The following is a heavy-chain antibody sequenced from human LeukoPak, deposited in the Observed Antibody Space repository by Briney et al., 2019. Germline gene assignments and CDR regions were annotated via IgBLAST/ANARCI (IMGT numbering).Heavy chain of an antibody. CDR3: AKDRRGSGWAFDI. V-gene: IGHV1-8*01. J-gene: IGHJ3*02. D-gene: IGHD3-22*01. CDR1: GYTFTSYD. Sequence: ASVKVSCKASGYTFTSYDINWVRQATGQGLEWMGWMNPSSGNTGYAQKFQGRVTMTRDTSISTAYMELSSLTSEDTAVYYCAKDRRGSGWAFDIWGQGTMVTVSS. CDR2: MNPSSGNT.